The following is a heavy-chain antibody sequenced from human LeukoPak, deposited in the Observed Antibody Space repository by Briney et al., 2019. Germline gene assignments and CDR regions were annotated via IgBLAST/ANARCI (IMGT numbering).Heavy chain of an antibody. CDR2: ISGSGGGS. Sequence: GGSLRLSCAASGFTFSSYAMSWVRQAPGKGLEWVSAISGSGGGSYYADSVKGRFTISRDNSKNTLYLQVNSLRAEDTAVYYCVSEVAASEYYFDYWGQGTLVTVSS. J-gene: IGHJ4*02. V-gene: IGHV3-23*01. CDR1: GFTFSSYA. D-gene: IGHD6-19*01. CDR3: VSEVAASEYYFDY.